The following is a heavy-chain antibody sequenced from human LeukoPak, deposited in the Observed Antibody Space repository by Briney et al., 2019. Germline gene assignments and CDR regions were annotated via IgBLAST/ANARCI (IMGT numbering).Heavy chain of an antibody. CDR1: GFTFSSYS. D-gene: IGHD3-3*01. Sequence: PGGSLRLSCAASGFTFSSYSMNWVRQAPGKGLEWVSSISSSSSYIYYADSVKGRFTISRDNAKNSLYLQMNSLRAEDTAVYYCARDFRGVRYDFWSGYPLSVSDYWGQGTLVTVSS. CDR3: ARDFRGVRYDFWSGYPLSVSDY. CDR2: ISSSSSYI. J-gene: IGHJ4*02. V-gene: IGHV3-21*01.